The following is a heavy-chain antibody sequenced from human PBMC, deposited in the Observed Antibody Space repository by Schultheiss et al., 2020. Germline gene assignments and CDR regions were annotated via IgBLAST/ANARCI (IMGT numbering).Heavy chain of an antibody. CDR1: GFTFDDYA. V-gene: IGHV3-11*01. Sequence: GESLKISCAASGFTFDDYAMHWVRQAPGKGLEWVSYISSSGSTIYYADSVKGRFTISRDNAKNSLYLQMNSLRAEDTAVYYCARGPLMTTVTTKAQKYYYYGMDVWGQGTTVTVSS. CDR3: ARGPLMTTVTTKAQKYYYYGMDV. CDR2: ISSSGSTI. J-gene: IGHJ6*02. D-gene: IGHD4-11*01.